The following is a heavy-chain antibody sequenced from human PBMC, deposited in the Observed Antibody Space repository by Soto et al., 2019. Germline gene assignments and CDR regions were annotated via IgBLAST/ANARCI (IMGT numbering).Heavy chain of an antibody. CDR3: AREGNYDLARDAFDI. Sequence: ASVKVSCKASGYTFTGYYMHWVRQAPGQGLEWMGWINPNSGGTNYAQKFQGWVTMTRDTSISTAYMELSRLRSDDTAVYYCAREGNYDLARDAFDIWGQGTMVTVSS. D-gene: IGHD3-3*01. V-gene: IGHV1-2*04. CDR2: INPNSGGT. CDR1: GYTFTGYY. J-gene: IGHJ3*02.